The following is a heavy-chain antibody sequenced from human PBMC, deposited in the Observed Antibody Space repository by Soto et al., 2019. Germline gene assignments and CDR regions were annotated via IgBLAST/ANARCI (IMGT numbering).Heavy chain of an antibody. CDR1: GFTFSSYG. D-gene: IGHD2-2*01. CDR2: ISYDGSNK. Sequence: GGSLRLSCAASGFTFSSYGMHWVRQAPGKGLEWVAVISYDGSNKYYADSVKGRFTISRDNSKNTLYLQMNSLRAEDTAVYYCAKGGYCSSTSCLGAAYYYGMDVWGQGTTVTVSS. CDR3: AKGGYCSSTSCLGAAYYYGMDV. V-gene: IGHV3-30*18. J-gene: IGHJ6*02.